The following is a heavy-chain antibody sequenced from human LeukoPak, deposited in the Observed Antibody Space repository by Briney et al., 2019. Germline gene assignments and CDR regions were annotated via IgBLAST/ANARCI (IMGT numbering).Heavy chain of an antibody. V-gene: IGHV3-30-3*01. D-gene: IGHD3-22*01. CDR2: ISYDGSNK. CDR3: AREVSVVVFDY. Sequence: GGSLRLSCAASGFTFSSYAMHWVRQAPGKGLEWVAVISYDGSNKYYADSVKGRFTISRDNSKNTLYLQMNSLRAEDTAVYYCAREVSVVVFDYWGQGTLVTVSS. CDR1: GFTFSSYA. J-gene: IGHJ4*02.